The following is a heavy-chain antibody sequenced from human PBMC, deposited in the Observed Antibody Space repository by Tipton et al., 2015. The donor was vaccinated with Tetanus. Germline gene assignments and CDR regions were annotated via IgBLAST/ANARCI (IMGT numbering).Heavy chain of an antibody. J-gene: IGHJ6*02. D-gene: IGHD3-16*01. V-gene: IGHV4-30-4*01. CDR2: IYYSGST. Sequence: LRLSCTVSGGSINSSTSYWSWIRQHPGKGLEWIGYIYYSGSTYYNPSLKSRVTISVDTSKNQFSLRLSSVTAADTAVYYCARDHGITWGGMGYYYGMDVWGQGTTVTVSS. CDR3: ARDHGITWGGMGYYYGMDV. CDR1: GGSINSSTSY.